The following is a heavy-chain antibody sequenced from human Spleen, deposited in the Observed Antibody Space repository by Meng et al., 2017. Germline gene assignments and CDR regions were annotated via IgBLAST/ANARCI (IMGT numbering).Heavy chain of an antibody. D-gene: IGHD4-11*01. CDR3: ARGPTTMAHDFDY. CDR2: INHSGST. Sequence: QVQLQQWGAGLLKPSETLSLTCVVSGGSFSDYYWSWIRQPRGKGLEWIGEINHSGSTNYNPSLENRATISVDTSQNNLSLKLSSVTAADSAVYYCARGPTTMAHDFDYWGQGTLVTVSS. CDR1: GGSFSDYY. V-gene: IGHV4-34*01. J-gene: IGHJ4*02.